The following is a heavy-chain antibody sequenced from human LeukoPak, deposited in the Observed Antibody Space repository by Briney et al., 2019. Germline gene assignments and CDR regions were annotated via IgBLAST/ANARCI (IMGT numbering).Heavy chain of an antibody. V-gene: IGHV3-7*01. CDR3: ARAPYFESSGPL. D-gene: IGHD3-22*01. Sequence: GGSLRLSCAASGFTFSNHWMSWVRQAPGKGLEWVANIRQDGAEKYYMDSVKGRFTISRDNAKNSVYLKMNSLRVEDTAVYFCARAPYFESSGPLWGQGTLVTVSS. CDR2: IRQDGAEK. J-gene: IGHJ4*02. CDR1: GFTFSNHW.